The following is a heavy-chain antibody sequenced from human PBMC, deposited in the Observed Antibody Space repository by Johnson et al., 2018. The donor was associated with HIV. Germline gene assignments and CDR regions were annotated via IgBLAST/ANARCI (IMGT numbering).Heavy chain of an antibody. CDR2: ISSSGSTI. Sequence: QVQLVESGGGLVKPGGSLRLSCAAFGFTFFDYYMSWIRQAPGKGLEWVSYISSSGSTIFYADYVKGRFTISRDNAKNSLYLQMNSLRAEDTAVYYCARRFFPGITVALDAFDIWGQGTMVTVSS. V-gene: IGHV3-11*04. D-gene: IGHD6-19*01. CDR1: GFTFFDYY. CDR3: ARRFFPGITVALDAFDI. J-gene: IGHJ3*02.